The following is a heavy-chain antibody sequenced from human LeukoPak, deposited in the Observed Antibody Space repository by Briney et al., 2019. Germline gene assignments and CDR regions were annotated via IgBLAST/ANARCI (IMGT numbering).Heavy chain of an antibody. CDR2: INPNSGGT. V-gene: IGHV1-2*04. CDR1: GYTFTGYY. CDR3: ARAGTHYYYGMDV. J-gene: IGHJ6*02. Sequence: ASVKVSCKASGYTFTGYYMHWVRQAPGQGLEWMGWINPNSGGTNYAQKFQGWVTMTRDTSISTAYMELSRLRSDDTAVYYCARAGTHYYYGMDVWGQGTTVTVSS. D-gene: IGHD1-1*01.